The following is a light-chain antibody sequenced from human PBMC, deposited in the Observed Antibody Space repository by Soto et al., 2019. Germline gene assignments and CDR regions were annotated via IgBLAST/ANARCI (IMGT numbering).Light chain of an antibody. Sequence: QSALTQPPSVSGSPGQSVTISCTGTSSDVGSYNRVSWYQQPPGTAPKLMIYEVSNRHSGVPDRFSGSKSGNTASLTISGLQAEDEADYHCSSYTSSRTVVFGGGTKVTVL. V-gene: IGLV2-18*02. CDR3: SSYTSSRTVV. CDR1: SSDVGSYNR. CDR2: EVS. J-gene: IGLJ2*01.